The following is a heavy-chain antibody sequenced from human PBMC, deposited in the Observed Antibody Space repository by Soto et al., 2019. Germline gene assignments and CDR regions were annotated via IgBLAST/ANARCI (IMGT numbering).Heavy chain of an antibody. CDR1: GGSISSYD. CDR3: ARARGGYFDY. CDR2: IYYSGRT. Sequence: SETLSLTCTVSGGSISSYDWSWIRQPPGKGLEWIGYIYYSGRTNYNPSLKSRVTISADTSKNQFSLKLSSVTAADTAVYYCARARGGYFDYWGQGTQVTVSS. V-gene: IGHV4-59*01. J-gene: IGHJ4*02.